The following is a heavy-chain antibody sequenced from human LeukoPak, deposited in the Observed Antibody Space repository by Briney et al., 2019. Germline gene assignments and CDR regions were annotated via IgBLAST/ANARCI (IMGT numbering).Heavy chain of an antibody. CDR3: ARDFVEGIDY. V-gene: IGHV3-48*01. Sequence: GGSLRLSCAASEFTVSTNYMNWVRQAPGKGLEWVSYISSSSSTIYYADSVKGRFTISRDNAKNSLYLQMNSLRAEDTAVYYCARDFVEGIDYWGQGTLVTVSS. J-gene: IGHJ4*02. D-gene: IGHD2-15*01. CDR1: EFTVSTNY. CDR2: ISSSSSTI.